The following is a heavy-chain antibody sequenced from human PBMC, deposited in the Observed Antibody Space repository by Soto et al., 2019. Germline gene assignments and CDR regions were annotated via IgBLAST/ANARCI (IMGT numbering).Heavy chain of an antibody. CDR1: GFTFSTYA. CDR2: ISGSGDST. J-gene: IGHJ4*02. Sequence: QPGGPLRLSCAASGFTFSTYAMIWVRQAPGKGLEWVSAISGSGDSTYYADSVKGRFTISRDNSKNTLYLQMSSLRAEDTAIYYCAKDSFINLRGYDSYWGQGTLVTVSS. V-gene: IGHV3-23*01. D-gene: IGHD5-12*01. CDR3: AKDSFINLRGYDSY.